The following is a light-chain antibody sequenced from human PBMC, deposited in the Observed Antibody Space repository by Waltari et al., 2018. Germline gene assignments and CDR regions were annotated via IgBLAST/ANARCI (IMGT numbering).Light chain of an antibody. CDR3: QHYNKWPPA. CDR1: PSVGNN. V-gene: IGKV3-15*01. CDR2: GAS. Sequence: EIVMPQSPVTLSVSPGERATLSCRASPSVGNNLAWYQQRPGQAPRLLIYGASTRATGIPGRFTGSGSGTEFTRTISSLQSDDFAVYQCQHYNKWPPAFGLGTKVEIK. J-gene: IGKJ1*01.